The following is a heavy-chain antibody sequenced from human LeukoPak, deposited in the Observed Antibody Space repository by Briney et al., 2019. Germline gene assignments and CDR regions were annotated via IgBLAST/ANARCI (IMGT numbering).Heavy chain of an antibody. V-gene: IGHV3-33*01. CDR3: ARDRALLRYFDWSSHNWFDP. D-gene: IGHD3-9*01. CDR2: IWYDGSNK. J-gene: IGHJ5*02. Sequence: GRSLRLSCAASGFTFSSYGMHWVRQAPGKGLEWVAVIWYDGSNKYYAGSVKGRFTISRDNSKNTLYLQMNSLRAEDTAVYYCARDRALLRYFDWSSHNWFDPWGQGTLVTVSS. CDR1: GFTFSSYG.